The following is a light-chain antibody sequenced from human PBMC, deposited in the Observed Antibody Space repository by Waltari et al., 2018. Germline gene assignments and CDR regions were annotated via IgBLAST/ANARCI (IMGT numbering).Light chain of an antibody. CDR3: QQRSNWPIT. J-gene: IGKJ5*01. Sequence: EIVMTQSPATLSVSPGERATLSCRASQSVSSDLAWYQQKPGQAPRLFIYGASIRAAGIPARFSGSGSGTEFTLSISSLEPEDFAVYYCQQRSNWPITFGQGTRLEIK. CDR2: GAS. CDR1: QSVSSD. V-gene: IGKV3-15*01.